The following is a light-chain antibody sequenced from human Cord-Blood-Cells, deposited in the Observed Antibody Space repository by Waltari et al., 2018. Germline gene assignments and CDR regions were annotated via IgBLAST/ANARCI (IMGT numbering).Light chain of an antibody. J-gene: IGKJ4*01. CDR1: QSVSSY. V-gene: IGKV3-11*01. CDR2: DAS. Sequence: EIVLTQSPATLSLSPGERATLSCRPSQSVSSYLTWYQQKPCQDPRLLIYDASNRATGIPARFSGSGSGTDFTLTISSLEPEDFAVYYCQQRSNWPPLTFGGGTKVEIK. CDR3: QQRSNWPPLT.